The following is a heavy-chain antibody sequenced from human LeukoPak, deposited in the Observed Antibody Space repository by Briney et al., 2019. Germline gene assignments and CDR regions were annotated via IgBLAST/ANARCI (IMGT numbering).Heavy chain of an antibody. CDR2: INHSGST. D-gene: IGHD2-15*01. V-gene: IGHV4-34*01. CDR1: GESFSGYY. CDR3: ARGVYCSGGSCYSWGVRNWFDP. Sequence: SETLSLTCDVYGESFSGYYWSWMRQPPAKGLDWIGEINHSGSTNYNPALKSRVTRSVGTSKNQFSLKLSSVTAADTAVYYCARGVYCSGGSCYSWGVRNWFDPWGQGTLVTVSS. J-gene: IGHJ5*02.